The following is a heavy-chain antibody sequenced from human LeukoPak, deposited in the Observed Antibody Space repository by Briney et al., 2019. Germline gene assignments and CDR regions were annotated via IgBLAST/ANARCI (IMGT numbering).Heavy chain of an antibody. Sequence: GGSLRLSCAASGFTLSSYSMNWVRQAPGKGLEWVSYISSSSSTIYYADSVKGRFTISRDNAKNSLYLQMNSLRAEDTAVYYCARGPYYYDSSGHTDYWGQGTLVTVSS. CDR1: GFTLSSYS. J-gene: IGHJ4*02. V-gene: IGHV3-48*04. D-gene: IGHD3-22*01. CDR2: ISSSSSTI. CDR3: ARGPYYYDSSGHTDY.